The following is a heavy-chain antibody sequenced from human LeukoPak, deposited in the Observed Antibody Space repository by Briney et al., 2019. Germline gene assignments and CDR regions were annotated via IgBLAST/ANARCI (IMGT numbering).Heavy chain of an antibody. D-gene: IGHD3-22*01. CDR1: GGTFSSYA. CDR3: ARVLPDYYDSSGYYF. CDR2: IIPMFDTA. J-gene: IGHJ4*02. Sequence: SVKVSCKASGGTFSSYAINWVRQAPGQGLEWMGGIIPMFDTANYAQKFQGRVTITADESTSTAYMELSSLRSEDTAVYYCARVLPDYYDSSGYYFWGQGTLVTVSS. V-gene: IGHV1-69*13.